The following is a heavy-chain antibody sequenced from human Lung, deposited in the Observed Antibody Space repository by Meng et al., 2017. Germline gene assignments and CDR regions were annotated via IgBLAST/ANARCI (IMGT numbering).Heavy chain of an antibody. CDR3: ARALGLTTMMTY. V-gene: IGHV1-69*01. CDR2: IIPLFDTT. CDR1: GGTFSSSA. J-gene: IGHJ4*02. Sequence: GRLVQSGGEGKKPGSSVKVSCKASGGTFSSSAISWVRPAPGQGLEWMGGIIPLFDTTHYAQNFQGRVSITADESTRTAYMELSSLRSEDTAVYYCARALGLTTMMTYWGQGTLVTVSS. D-gene: IGHD3-22*01.